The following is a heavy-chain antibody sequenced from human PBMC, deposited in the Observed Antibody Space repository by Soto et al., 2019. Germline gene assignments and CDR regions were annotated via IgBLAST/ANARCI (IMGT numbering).Heavy chain of an antibody. J-gene: IGHJ4*02. D-gene: IGHD3-10*01. CDR3: ARAPGSFGSRGDY. V-gene: IGHV4-59*01. CDR1: GGSISNYY. Sequence: PSETLSLTCTVSGGSISNYYWTWIRQPPGKGLEWIGYIYYSGSTNYNPSLKSRVIISVDTSKNQFSLKLSSVTAEDTAVYYCARAPGSFGSRGDYWGQGTLVTVSS. CDR2: IYYSGST.